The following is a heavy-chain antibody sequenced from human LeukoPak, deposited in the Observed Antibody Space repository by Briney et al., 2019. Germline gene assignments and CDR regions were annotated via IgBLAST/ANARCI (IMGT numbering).Heavy chain of an antibody. CDR3: ARPTRTQPRYSSTSHGWFDP. V-gene: IGHV4-39*01. Sequence: SETLSLTCAVSGGSISSSSYYWGWIRQPPGKGLEWIGSIYYSGSTYYNPSLKSRVTISVDTSKNQFSLKLSSVTAADTAVYYCARPTRTQPRYSSTSHGWFDPWGQGTLVTVSS. J-gene: IGHJ5*02. CDR1: GGSISSSSYY. D-gene: IGHD6-6*01. CDR2: IYYSGST.